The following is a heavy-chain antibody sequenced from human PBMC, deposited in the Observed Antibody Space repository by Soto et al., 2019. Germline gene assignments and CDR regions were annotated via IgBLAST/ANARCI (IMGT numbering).Heavy chain of an antibody. V-gene: IGHV3-73*01. CDR2: IRSKADSYAT. CDR3: ARHRAGTGTLDY. J-gene: IGHJ4*02. CDR1: GSTFGGSP. D-gene: IGHD1-7*01. Sequence: PGGSLRLSCAASGSTFGGSPVHWVRQASGKGLEWVGRIRSKADSYATGYAASVKGRFTISRDDSKNTAYLQMNSLKIEDTAVYYCARHRAGTGTLDYWGQGTQVTVSS.